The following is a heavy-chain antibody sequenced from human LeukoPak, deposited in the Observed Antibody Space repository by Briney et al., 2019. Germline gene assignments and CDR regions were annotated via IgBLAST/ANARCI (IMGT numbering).Heavy chain of an antibody. J-gene: IGHJ6*03. D-gene: IGHD3-16*02. Sequence: GASVKVSCKASGYTFTSYDINWVRQATGQGLEWMGWMNPNSGNTGYAQKFQGRVTITRNTSISTAYMELSSLRSEDTAVYYCARGLGQHYDYVWGSYRTSYMDVWGKRTTVTVSS. CDR1: GYTFTSYD. CDR3: ARGLGQHYDYVWGSYRTSYMDV. V-gene: IGHV1-8*03. CDR2: MNPNSGNT.